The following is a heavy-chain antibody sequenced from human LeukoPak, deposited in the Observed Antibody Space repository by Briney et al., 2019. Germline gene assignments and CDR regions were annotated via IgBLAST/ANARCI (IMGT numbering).Heavy chain of an antibody. D-gene: IGHD3-10*01. CDR3: AKDQEWFGSYYYYGMDV. V-gene: IGHV3-30*18. J-gene: IGHJ6*02. CDR2: ISYDGSNK. CDR1: GFTFSSYG. Sequence: PGGSLRLSCAASGFTFSSYGMHWVRQAPGKGLEWVAVISYDGSNKYYADSVKGRFTISRDNSKNTLYLQMNSLRAEDTAVYNCAKDQEWFGSYYYYGMDVWGQGTTVTVSS.